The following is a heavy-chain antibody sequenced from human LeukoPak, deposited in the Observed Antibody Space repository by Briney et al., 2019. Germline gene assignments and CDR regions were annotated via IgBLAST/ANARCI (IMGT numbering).Heavy chain of an antibody. D-gene: IGHD2-8*01. V-gene: IGHV4-4*02. CDR2: IYHSGST. J-gene: IGHJ6*03. CDR1: GGSISSSNW. Sequence: PSETLSLTCAVSGGSISSSNWWSWIRQPPGKGLEWIGEIYHSGSTNYNPSLKSRVTISVDTSKNQFSLKLSSVTAADTAVYYCARQKKGAGPNRYYYYYMDVWGKGTTVTISS. CDR3: ARQKKGAGPNRYYYYYMDV.